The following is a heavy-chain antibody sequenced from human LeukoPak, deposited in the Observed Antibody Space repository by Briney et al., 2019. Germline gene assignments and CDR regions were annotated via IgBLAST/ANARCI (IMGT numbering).Heavy chain of an antibody. CDR2: ISGSGGNK. J-gene: IGHJ4*02. CDR3: AKETFYYGSGSFMGY. Sequence: GGSLRLSCAASGFTFSSYAMSWVRQAPGKGLEWVSGISGSGGNKYYADSVKGRFTVSRDNSKNTLYLQMNSLRPEDTAVYYCAKETFYYGSGSFMGYWGQGTLVTVSS. D-gene: IGHD3-10*01. CDR1: GFTFSSYA. V-gene: IGHV3-23*01.